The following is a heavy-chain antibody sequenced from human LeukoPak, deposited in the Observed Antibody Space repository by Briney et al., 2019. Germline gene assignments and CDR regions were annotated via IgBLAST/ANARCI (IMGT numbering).Heavy chain of an antibody. CDR3: ARETDSSGYYFFDY. CDR1: GFTFGSYS. V-gene: IGHV3-74*01. Sequence: PGGSLRLSCAASGFTFGSYSMNWVRPGPGKGLVWVSRINSDGNSTSYADSVKGRFTISRDDAKNTLYLQMNSLRAEDTAVYYCARETDSSGYYFFDYWGQGTLVTVSS. CDR2: INSDGNST. D-gene: IGHD3-22*01. J-gene: IGHJ4*02.